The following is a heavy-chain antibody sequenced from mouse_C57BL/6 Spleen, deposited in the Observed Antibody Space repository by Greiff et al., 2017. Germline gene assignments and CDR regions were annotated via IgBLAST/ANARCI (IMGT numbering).Heavy chain of an antibody. V-gene: IGHV1-19*01. Sequence: VQLQQSGPVLVKPGASVKMSCKASGYTFTAYYMNWVKQSHGKSLEWIGVINPYNGGTSYNQKFKGKATLTVDKSSSTAYMELNSLTSEDSAGYYCARRGYYGNYMYYFDYWGQGTTLTVSS. CDR1: GYTFTAYY. CDR3: ARRGYYGNYMYYFDY. J-gene: IGHJ2*01. D-gene: IGHD2-1*01. CDR2: INPYNGGT.